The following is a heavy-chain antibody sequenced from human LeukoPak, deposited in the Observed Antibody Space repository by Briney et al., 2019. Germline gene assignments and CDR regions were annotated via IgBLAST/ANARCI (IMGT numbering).Heavy chain of an antibody. CDR1: GGSISSYY. V-gene: IGHV4-59*08. CDR3: ARHGSSWSYYFDY. J-gene: IGHJ4*02. CDR2: IYYSGST. D-gene: IGHD6-13*01. Sequence: SETLSLTCTVSGGSISSYYWNWIRQPPGKGLEWIGYIYYSGSTNYNPSLKSRVTISVDTSKNQFSLKLSSVTAADTAVYYCARHGSSWSYYFDYWGQGTLVTVS.